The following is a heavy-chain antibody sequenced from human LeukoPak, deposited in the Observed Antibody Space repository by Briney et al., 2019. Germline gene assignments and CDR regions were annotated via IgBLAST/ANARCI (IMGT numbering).Heavy chain of an antibody. V-gene: IGHV3-30*18. CDR3: AKDRYGSAGY. Sequence: GGSLRLSCAASGFTFSDYYMSWIRQAPGKGLEWVAVISYDGSNKYHADSVKGRFTISRDNSKNTLYLQMNSLRAEDTAVYYCAKDRYGSAGYWGQGTLVTVSS. CDR2: ISYDGSNK. CDR1: GFTFSDYY. J-gene: IGHJ4*02. D-gene: IGHD3-9*01.